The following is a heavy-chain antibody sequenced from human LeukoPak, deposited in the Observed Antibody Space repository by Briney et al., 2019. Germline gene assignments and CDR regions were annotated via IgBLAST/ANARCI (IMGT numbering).Heavy chain of an antibody. CDR2: IIPNSGDT. V-gene: IGHV1-2*02. J-gene: IGHJ3*02. CDR1: GYVFTGYY. D-gene: IGHD1-7*01. Sequence: ASVKVSCKASGYVFTGYYMYWVRQAPGQGLEWMGWIIPNSGDTNYAQKFQGRVTMTRDTSISTAYMELTSLGSDDTAVYYCARDRTGTTYSFDIWGQGTMVTVSS. CDR3: ARDRTGTTYSFDI.